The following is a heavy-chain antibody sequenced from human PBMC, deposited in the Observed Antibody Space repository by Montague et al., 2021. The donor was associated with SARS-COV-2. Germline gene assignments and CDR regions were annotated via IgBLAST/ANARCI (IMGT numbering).Heavy chain of an antibody. CDR1: GGSISSYY. D-gene: IGHD6-19*01. J-gene: IGHJ3*02. CDR2: IYYSGST. CDR3: AKRGAYSSGWYSGAFDI. V-gene: IGHV4-59*08. Sequence: SETLSLTCTVSGGSISSYYWGWIRQPPGKGLEWIGYIYYSGSTNXNPSLKSRVTISVDTSKNQFSLMLSSVTAADTAVYYCAKRGAYSSGWYSGAFDIWGQGTMVTVSS.